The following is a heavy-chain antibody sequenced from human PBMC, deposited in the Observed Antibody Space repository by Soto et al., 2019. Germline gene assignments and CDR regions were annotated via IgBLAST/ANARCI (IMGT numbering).Heavy chain of an antibody. CDR2: IYYSGNT. V-gene: IGHV4-39*02. CDR1: GGSISSSSYY. Sequence: QLQLQESGPGLVKPSETLSLTCTVSGGSISSSSYYWGWIRQPPGKGLEWIGSIYYSGNTYYTPSRKSRVTISVDTSKNQFSLKLSSVTAADPAVYYCAREGGRYCTGGSCQVDYWGQGTLVTVSS. D-gene: IGHD2-15*01. J-gene: IGHJ4*02. CDR3: AREGGRYCTGGSCQVDY.